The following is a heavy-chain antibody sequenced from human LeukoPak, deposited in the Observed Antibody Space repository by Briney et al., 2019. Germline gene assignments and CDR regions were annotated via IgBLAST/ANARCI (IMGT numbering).Heavy chain of an antibody. V-gene: IGHV5-51*01. Sequence: NRGESLKISCKASGYRFSSYWIGWVRQMPGKGLEWMGIIYPGDSATRYSPSFQGQVTISADKSISTAYLQWSSLKASDTAMYYCARNRDSDYWGQGTLVTVSS. CDR2: IYPGDSAT. D-gene: IGHD2/OR15-2a*01. CDR3: ARNRDSDY. CDR1: GYRFSSYW. J-gene: IGHJ4*02.